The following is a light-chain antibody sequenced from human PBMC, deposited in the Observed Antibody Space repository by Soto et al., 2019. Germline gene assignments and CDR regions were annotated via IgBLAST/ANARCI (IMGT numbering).Light chain of an antibody. V-gene: IGLV2-14*03. CDR2: DVT. J-gene: IGLJ2*01. CDR3: SSYTTRVALGVR. Sequence: QSVLTQPASVSGSPGQSITISCTGTSTEVGSYNYVCWFQQYPGKAPKLIIYDVTNRPSGVSNRFSGSKSGTTASLTISGLQPEDEADYYCSSYTTRVALGVRFGGGTQLTGL. CDR1: STEVGSYNY.